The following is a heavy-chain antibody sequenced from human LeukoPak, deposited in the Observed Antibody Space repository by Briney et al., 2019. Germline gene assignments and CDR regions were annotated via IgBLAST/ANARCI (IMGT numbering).Heavy chain of an antibody. Sequence: GASVKVSCTASGYTFTSYYMHWVRQAPGQGLEWMGIINPSGGSTSYPQKFQGRVTMTRDTSTSTVYMELSSLRSDDTAVYFCVREWDHTRMTFDIWGQGTMVTVSS. CDR2: INPSGGST. D-gene: IGHD1-26*01. CDR1: GYTFTSYY. J-gene: IGHJ3*02. V-gene: IGHV1-46*01. CDR3: VREWDHTRMTFDI.